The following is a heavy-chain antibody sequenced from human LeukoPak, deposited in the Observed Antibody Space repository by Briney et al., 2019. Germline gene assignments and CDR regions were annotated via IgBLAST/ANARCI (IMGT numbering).Heavy chain of an antibody. J-gene: IGHJ6*03. CDR1: GSSFTSYW. Sequence: GASLKISCKGSGSSFTSYWIGWVRQLPGKGLEWMGIIYPGDSDTRYSPSFQGQVTISVDKSISTAYLQWSSLKASDTAMYYCARRKMGATNYYYYYMDVWGKGTTVTVSS. D-gene: IGHD1-26*01. CDR3: ARRKMGATNYYYYYMDV. CDR2: IYPGDSDT. V-gene: IGHV5-51*06.